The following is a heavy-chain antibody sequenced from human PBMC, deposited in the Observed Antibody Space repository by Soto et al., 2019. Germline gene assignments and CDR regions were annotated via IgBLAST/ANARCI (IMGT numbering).Heavy chain of an antibody. CDR2: ISGSGGST. D-gene: IGHD4-17*01. J-gene: IGHJ4*02. CDR3: AKSPDYGDSYLDY. CDR1: GFTFSSYA. Sequence: GSLRLPCAASGFTFSSYALSWVPQAPGKGLEWVSAISGSGGSTYYADSVKGRFTISRDNSKNTLYLQMNSLRAEDTAVYYCAKSPDYGDSYLDYWGQGTLVTVSS. V-gene: IGHV3-23*01.